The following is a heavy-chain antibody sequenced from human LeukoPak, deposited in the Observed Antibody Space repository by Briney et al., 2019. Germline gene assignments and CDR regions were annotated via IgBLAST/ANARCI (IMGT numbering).Heavy chain of an antibody. CDR3: ARGADSSGYYSIFYFDY. D-gene: IGHD3-22*01. CDR2: IFFSGST. V-gene: IGHV4-39*07. CDR1: GGSISSSSYY. J-gene: IGHJ4*02. Sequence: SETLSLTCSVSGGSISSSSYYWGWLRQPPGKGLEWIGSIFFSGSTYYNPSLKSRVTISVDTSKNQFSLKLSSVTAADTAVYYCARGADSSGYYSIFYFDYWGQGTLVTVSS.